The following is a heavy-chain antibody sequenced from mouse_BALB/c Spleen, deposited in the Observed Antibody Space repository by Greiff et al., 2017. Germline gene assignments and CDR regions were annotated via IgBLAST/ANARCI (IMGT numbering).Heavy chain of an antibody. CDR1: GFAFSSYD. CDR3: ARGKLTDSWFAY. J-gene: IGHJ3*01. Sequence: EVKLVESGGGLVQPGGSRKLSCAASGFAFSSYDMSWVRQTPEKRVEWVAYISSGGGSTYYPDTVKGRFTISRDNAKNTLYLQMSSLKSEDTAMYYCARGKLTDSWFAYWGQGTLVTVSA. V-gene: IGHV5-12-1*01. CDR2: ISSGGGST. D-gene: IGHD4-1*01.